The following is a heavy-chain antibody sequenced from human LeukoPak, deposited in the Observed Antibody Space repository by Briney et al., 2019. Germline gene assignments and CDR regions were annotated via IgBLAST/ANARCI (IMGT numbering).Heavy chain of an antibody. CDR2: IYYSGST. V-gene: IGHV4-59*08. D-gene: IGHD6-19*01. CDR3: ARRAYSSGWCYFDY. J-gene: IGHJ4*02. Sequence: SETLSLTCTVSGGSISSYYWSWIRQPPGKGLEWIGYIYYSGSTNYNPSLKSRVTISGDTSKNQFSLKLTSVTAADTAVYYCARRAYSSGWCYFDYWGQGTLVTVSS. CDR1: GGSISSYY.